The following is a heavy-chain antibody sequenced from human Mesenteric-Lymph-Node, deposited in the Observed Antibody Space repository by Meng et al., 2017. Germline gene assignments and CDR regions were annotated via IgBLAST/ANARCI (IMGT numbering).Heavy chain of an antibody. CDR1: GFSFSNYA. CDR2: FSGSDGGT. J-gene: IGHJ4*02. Sequence: EVQLLDSGGGLVSPGGSLRLPCAASGFSFSNYAISWVRQAPGKGLEWVSAFSGSDGGTHYADSVKGRFTISGDSSKNTLYLQMNSLRAEDTAIYYCAKEMGAVGTPYFDYWGQGTLVTVSS. V-gene: IGHV3-23*01. CDR3: AKEMGAVGTPYFDY. D-gene: IGHD6-13*01.